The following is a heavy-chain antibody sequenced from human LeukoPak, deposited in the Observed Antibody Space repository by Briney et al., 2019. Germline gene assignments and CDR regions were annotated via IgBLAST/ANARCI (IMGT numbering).Heavy chain of an antibody. Sequence: ASVKVSCKASGYTFTSYAMHWVRQAPGQRLEWMGWINAGNGNTKYSQEFQGRVTITRDTSASTAYMELSSLRSEGMAVYYCARSIPESYSSSWYNLDYWGQGTLVTVSS. V-gene: IGHV1-3*03. CDR2: INAGNGNT. D-gene: IGHD6-13*01. CDR3: ARSIPESYSSSWYNLDY. J-gene: IGHJ4*02. CDR1: GYTFTSYA.